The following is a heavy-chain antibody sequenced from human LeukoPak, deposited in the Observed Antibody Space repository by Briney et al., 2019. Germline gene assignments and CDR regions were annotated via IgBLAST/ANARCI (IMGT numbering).Heavy chain of an antibody. CDR3: ARDYGPRGYYDSSGYYPFNY. Sequence: GGSLRLSCAASGFTFSSYSMNWVRQAPGKGLEWVSSISSSSYIYYADSVKGRFTISRDNAKNSLYLQMNSLRAEDTAVYYCARDYGPRGYYDSSGYYPFNYWGQGTLVTVSS. V-gene: IGHV3-21*01. J-gene: IGHJ4*02. CDR2: ISSSSYI. CDR1: GFTFSSYS. D-gene: IGHD3-22*01.